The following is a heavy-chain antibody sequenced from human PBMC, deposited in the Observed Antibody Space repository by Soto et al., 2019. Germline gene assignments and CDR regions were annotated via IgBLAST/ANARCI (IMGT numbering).Heavy chain of an antibody. CDR2: MNPNSGNT. CDR3: ARASCSGGSCYSRY. CDR1: GYTFTSYD. Sequence: ASVKVSCKASGYTFTSYDINWVRQATGQGLEWMGWMNPNSGNTGYAQKFQGRVTMTRNTSISTAYMELSSLRSEDTAVYYCARASCSGGSCYSRYWGQGTLVTVSS. V-gene: IGHV1-8*01. D-gene: IGHD2-15*01. J-gene: IGHJ4*02.